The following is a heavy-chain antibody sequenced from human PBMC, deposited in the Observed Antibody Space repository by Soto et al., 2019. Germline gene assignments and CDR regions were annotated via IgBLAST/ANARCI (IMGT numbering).Heavy chain of an antibody. CDR1: GFTFSSYA. CDR2: ISGSGGST. Sequence: GGSLRLSCAASGFTFSSYAMSWVRQAPGKGLEWVSAISGSGGSTYYADSVKGRFTISRDNSKNTLYLQMNSLRAEDTAVYYCAKGHSSSWYDRPVPDYWGQGTLVTVSS. D-gene: IGHD6-13*01. CDR3: AKGHSSSWYDRPVPDY. V-gene: IGHV3-23*01. J-gene: IGHJ4*02.